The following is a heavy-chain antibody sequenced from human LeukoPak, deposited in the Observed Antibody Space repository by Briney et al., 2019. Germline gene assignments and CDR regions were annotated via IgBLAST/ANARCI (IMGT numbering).Heavy chain of an antibody. J-gene: IGHJ5*02. CDR2: IYYSGST. CDR1: GGSISSSSYY. CDR3: AREGEGLLWFGELIGDWFDP. V-gene: IGHV4-39*07. Sequence: PSETLSLTCTVSGGSISSSSYYWGWIRQPPGKGLEWIGSIYYSGSTYYNPSLKSRVTISVDTSKNQFSLKLSSVTAADTAVYYCAREGEGLLWFGELIGDWFDPWGQGTLVTVSS. D-gene: IGHD3-10*01.